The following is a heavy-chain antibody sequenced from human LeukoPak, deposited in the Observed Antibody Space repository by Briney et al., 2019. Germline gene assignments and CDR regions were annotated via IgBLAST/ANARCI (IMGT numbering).Heavy chain of an antibody. CDR1: GYSFTNYW. CDR3: ARLPYYDTSGYLDY. J-gene: IGHJ4*02. CDR2: IYPGDSDT. V-gene: IGHV5-51*01. D-gene: IGHD3-22*01. Sequence: GEPLKISCKGSGYSFTNYWIGWVRQMPGKGLEWMGIIYPGDSDTRYSPSFQGQVTISVDKSISTAYLQWSSLKASDTAMYYCARLPYYDTSGYLDYWGQGTLVIVSS.